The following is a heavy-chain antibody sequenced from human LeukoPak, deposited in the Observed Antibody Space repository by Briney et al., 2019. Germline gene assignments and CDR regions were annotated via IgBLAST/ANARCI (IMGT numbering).Heavy chain of an antibody. CDR2: IYHSGST. D-gene: IGHD4-23*01. CDR3: ARKDYGGIGDWFDP. V-gene: IGHV4-38-2*01. CDR1: GYSISSGYY. J-gene: IGHJ5*02. Sequence: PSEPLSLTCAVSGYSISSGYYWGWLRHPPGKGLEWIGSIYHSGSTYYNPSLKSRVTVSVDTSKNQFSLKLSSVTAADTAVYYCARKDYGGIGDWFDPWRQRTLVTVSS.